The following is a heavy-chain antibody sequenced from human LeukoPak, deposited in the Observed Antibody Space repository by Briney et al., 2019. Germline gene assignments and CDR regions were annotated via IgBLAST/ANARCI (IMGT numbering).Heavy chain of an antibody. CDR3: AKQSPHVLYSSTSCYFDY. D-gene: IGHD2-2*01. Sequence: GGSLRLPCAASGFTFSSYGMHWVRQAPGKGLEWVAVISYDGSNKYYADSVKGRFTISRDNSKNTLYLQMNSLRAEDTAVYYCAKQSPHVLYSSTSCYFDYWGQGTLVTVSS. CDR1: GFTFSSYG. CDR2: ISYDGSNK. V-gene: IGHV3-30*18. J-gene: IGHJ4*02.